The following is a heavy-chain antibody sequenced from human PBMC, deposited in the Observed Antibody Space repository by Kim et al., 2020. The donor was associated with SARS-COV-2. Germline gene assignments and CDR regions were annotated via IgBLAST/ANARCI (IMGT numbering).Heavy chain of an antibody. CDR2: IYYSGST. D-gene: IGHD3-9*01. Sequence: SETLSLTCSVSGGSISSYFWSWIRQPPGKGLEWIGYIYYSGSTKYNPSLESRVTLSVDPSKNQFSLTLTSVTAADTAVYYCARVLTTGYSDYWGRGTLVTVSS. J-gene: IGHJ4*02. CDR1: GGSISSYF. CDR3: ARVLTTGYSDY. V-gene: IGHV4-59*01.